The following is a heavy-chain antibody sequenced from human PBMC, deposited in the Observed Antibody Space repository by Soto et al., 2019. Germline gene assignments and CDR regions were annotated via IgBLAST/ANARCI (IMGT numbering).Heavy chain of an antibody. CDR1: GFTFSSYS. CDR2: ISSSSSYI. D-gene: IGHD3-3*01. V-gene: IGHV3-21*01. J-gene: IGHJ4*02. CDR3: ARDSSFWSGYYSFDY. Sequence: GGSLRLSCAASGFTFSSYSMNWVRQAPGKGLEWVSSISSSSSYIYYADSVKGRFTIPRDNAKNSLYLQMNSLRAEDTAVYYCARDSSFWSGYYSFDYWGQGTLVTVS.